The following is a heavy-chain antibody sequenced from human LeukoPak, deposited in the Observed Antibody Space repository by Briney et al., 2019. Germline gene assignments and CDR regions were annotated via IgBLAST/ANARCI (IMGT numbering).Heavy chain of an antibody. CDR3: ARRIGGDSNY. V-gene: IGHV3-74*01. J-gene: IGHJ4*02. Sequence: GGSLRLSCAASGFTFTNSWMHWVRQAPGKGLVWVSHINSDGSTTAYADSVKGRFTISRDNAKNTLYLQMNSLRVEDTAVYYCARRIGGDSNYWGRGTLVTVSS. CDR1: GFTFTNSW. CDR2: INSDGSTT. D-gene: IGHD4-23*01.